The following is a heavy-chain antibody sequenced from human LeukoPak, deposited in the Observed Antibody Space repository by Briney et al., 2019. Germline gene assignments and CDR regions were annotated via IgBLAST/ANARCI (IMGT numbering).Heavy chain of an antibody. CDR3: ARNRFPITGTTNNYYYMDV. J-gene: IGHJ6*03. Sequence: GGSLRLCCAASGFIFSSYSMNWVRQAPGKGLEWLSYISSSSTTIYYADSVKGRFTISRDNAKNSLYLQMNSLKAEATAVYYCARNRFPITGTTNNYYYMDVWGKGTTVTVSS. CDR1: GFIFSSYS. D-gene: IGHD1-7*01. CDR2: ISSSSTTI. V-gene: IGHV3-48*04.